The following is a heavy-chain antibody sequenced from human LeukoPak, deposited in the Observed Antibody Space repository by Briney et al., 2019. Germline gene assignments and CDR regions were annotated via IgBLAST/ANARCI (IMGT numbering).Heavy chain of an antibody. CDR1: GYNFPNYW. J-gene: IGHJ4*02. CDR3: ARGLGYCSNGVCRLFDY. V-gene: IGHV5-51*01. CDR2: IWPGNSGT. Sequence: GESLKISCKGSGYNFPNYWIGWVRQMPGKGLEWVAMIWPGNSGTRYSPSFQGQVTISADKTISTAYLQWISLKASDTAMYYCARGLGYCSNGVCRLFDYWGQGTLVTVSS. D-gene: IGHD2-8*01.